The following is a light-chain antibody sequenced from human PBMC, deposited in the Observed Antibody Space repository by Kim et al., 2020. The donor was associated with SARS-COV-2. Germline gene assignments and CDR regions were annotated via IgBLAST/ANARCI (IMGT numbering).Light chain of an antibody. J-gene: IGLJ2*01. V-gene: IGLV2-14*04. Sequence: GPSITISCPATSHDIGNYNYVSWYQQHPGKAPKLIIYDVNKRPAGVSYRFSGSKSGNTASLTISGLQAEDEADYYCSSYTTSGTLLFGGGTQLTVL. CDR2: DVN. CDR1: SHDIGNYNY. CDR3: SSYTTSGTLL.